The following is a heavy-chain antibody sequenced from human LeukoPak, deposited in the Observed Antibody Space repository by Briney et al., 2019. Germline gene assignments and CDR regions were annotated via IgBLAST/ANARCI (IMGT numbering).Heavy chain of an antibody. Sequence: GGSLRLSCAASGFTFDDYAMHWVRQAPGKGLEWVSAISGSGGSTYYADSVKGRFTISRDNSKNTLYLQMNSLRAEDTAVYYCAKLIRFFDYWGQGTLVTVSS. V-gene: IGHV3-23*01. D-gene: IGHD3-16*01. CDR2: ISGSGGST. J-gene: IGHJ4*02. CDR1: GFTFDDYA. CDR3: AKLIRFFDY.